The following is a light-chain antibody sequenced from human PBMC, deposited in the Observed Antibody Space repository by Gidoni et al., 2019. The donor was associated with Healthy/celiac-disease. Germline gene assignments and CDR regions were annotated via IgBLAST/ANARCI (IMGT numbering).Light chain of an antibody. CDR2: QVS. Sequence: DVEMTKSRLSVPATLGQQASISCRSSHSLVYSDGNTYLNGFQQRPGQSPSRLSYQVSTRDSGVPDRFSGTWSGTDFTLKISRVEAEDVGVYYCMQGTHRPPWTFGQGTKVEIK. CDR3: MQGTHRPPWT. V-gene: IGKV2-30*01. J-gene: IGKJ1*01. CDR1: HSLVYSDGNTY.